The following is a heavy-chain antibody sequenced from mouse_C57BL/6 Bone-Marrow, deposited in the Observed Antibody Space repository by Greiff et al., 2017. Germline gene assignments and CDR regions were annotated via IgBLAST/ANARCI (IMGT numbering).Heavy chain of an antibody. CDR3: ARPYYSNYWYFDV. Sequence: QVQLQQPGAELVKPGASVKMSCKASGYTFTSYWITWVKQRPGQGLEWIGDIYPGSGSTNYNEKFKSKATLPVDTSSNTAYMQLSSLTSEDSAVYFCARPYYSNYWYFDVWGTGTTVTVSS. V-gene: IGHV1-55*01. CDR2: IYPGSGST. J-gene: IGHJ1*03. CDR1: GYTFTSYW. D-gene: IGHD2-5*01.